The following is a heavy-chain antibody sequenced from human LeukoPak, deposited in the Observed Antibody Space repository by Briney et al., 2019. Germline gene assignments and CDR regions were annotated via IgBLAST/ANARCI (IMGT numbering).Heavy chain of an antibody. V-gene: IGHV4-4*09. D-gene: IGHD6-19*01. CDR3: GGTGYSSGWENSN. CDR2: IYTSGST. J-gene: IGHJ4*02. Sequence: PSESLSLTWTVSGGSISSSCWSWVRQPPGKGLEWIGYIYTSGSTNYNPCLKSRVNIPVDKSKNQFSLQLSSVTAADTAVYYCGGTGYSSGWENSNWGQGTLVTVSS. CDR1: GGSISSSC.